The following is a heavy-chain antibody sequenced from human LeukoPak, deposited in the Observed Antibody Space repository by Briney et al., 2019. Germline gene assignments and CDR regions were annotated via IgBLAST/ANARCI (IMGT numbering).Heavy chain of an antibody. CDR3: AVVVNYYYYYMDV. V-gene: IGHV3-20*04. J-gene: IGHJ6*03. CDR2: INWNGGST. D-gene: IGHD3-22*01. Sequence: RSGGSLRLSCAASGFTFDDYGMSWVRQAPGKGLEWVSGINWNGGSTGYADSVKGRFTISRDNAKNSLYLQMNSLRAEDTALYYCAVVVNYYYYYMDVWGKGTTVTVSS. CDR1: GFTFDDYG.